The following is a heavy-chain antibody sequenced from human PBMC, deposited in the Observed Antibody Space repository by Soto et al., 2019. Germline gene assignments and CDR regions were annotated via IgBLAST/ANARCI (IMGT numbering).Heavy chain of an antibody. Sequence: QVQLQESGPGLVKPLETLSLTCTVSGASISSGGYYWNWMRQHPGKGLEWIGYIYHSGSTNYNPSLKSRVTMSVDTSKNQFSLKLSYLTAADTALYYCARDSGHYGKGWFDPWGQGTLVTVSS. CDR3: ARDSGHYGKGWFDP. D-gene: IGHD3-10*01. CDR1: GASISSGGYY. V-gene: IGHV4-31*03. J-gene: IGHJ5*02. CDR2: IYHSGST.